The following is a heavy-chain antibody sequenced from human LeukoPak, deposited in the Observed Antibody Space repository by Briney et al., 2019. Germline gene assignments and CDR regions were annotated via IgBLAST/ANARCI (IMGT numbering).Heavy chain of an antibody. CDR2: IIPILGIA. D-gene: IGHD5-18*01. CDR1: GGTFSSYA. J-gene: IGHJ4*02. Sequence: SVKVSCKASGGTFSSYAISWVRQAPGQGLEWMGRIIPILGIANYAQKFQGRVTITADKSTGTAYMELSSLRSEDTAVYYCARDAPPIQLWFDYWGQGTLVTVSS. V-gene: IGHV1-69*04. CDR3: ARDAPPIQLWFDY.